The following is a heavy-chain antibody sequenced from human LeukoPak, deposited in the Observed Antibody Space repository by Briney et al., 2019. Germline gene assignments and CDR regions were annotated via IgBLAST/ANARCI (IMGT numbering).Heavy chain of an antibody. CDR3: AREDPTGVIVGAFDY. D-gene: IGHD1-26*01. CDR2: IYYSGST. Sequence: SETLSLTCTVSGGSISSYYWSWIRQPPGKGLEWIGYIYYSGSTNYNPSLKSRVTISVDTSKNQFSLKLSSVTAADTAVYYCAREDPTGVIVGAFDYWGQGTLVTVSS. J-gene: IGHJ4*02. CDR1: GGSISSYY. V-gene: IGHV4-59*01.